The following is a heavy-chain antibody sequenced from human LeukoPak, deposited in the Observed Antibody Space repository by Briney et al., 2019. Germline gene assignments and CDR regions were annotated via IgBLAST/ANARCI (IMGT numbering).Heavy chain of an antibody. J-gene: IGHJ3*02. Sequence: PSETLSLTCTVSGGSISSYYWSWIRQPPGKGLEWIGYIYYSGSTNYNPSLKSRVTMSVDTSKNQFSLKLSSVTAADTAVYYCARDPLGRPYYYDSSGYPVGNAFDIWGQGTMVTVSS. CDR3: ARDPLGRPYYYDSSGYPVGNAFDI. D-gene: IGHD3-22*01. CDR2: IYYSGST. V-gene: IGHV4-59*12. CDR1: GGSISSYY.